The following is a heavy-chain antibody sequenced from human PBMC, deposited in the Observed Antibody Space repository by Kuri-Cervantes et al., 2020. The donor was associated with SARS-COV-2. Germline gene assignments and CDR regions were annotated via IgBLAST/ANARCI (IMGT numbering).Heavy chain of an antibody. CDR2: ISAYNGDT. Sequence: ASVKVSCKASGYTFPSYGISWVRQAPGQGLEWMGWISAYNGDTNYAQSLQGRVTMTTDTSTSTAYMEVRSLRSDDTAVYYCAVSSWYFSPDVWGQGTTVTVSS. CDR1: GYTFPSYG. J-gene: IGHJ6*02. D-gene: IGHD6-13*01. CDR3: AVSSWYFSPDV. V-gene: IGHV1-18*01.